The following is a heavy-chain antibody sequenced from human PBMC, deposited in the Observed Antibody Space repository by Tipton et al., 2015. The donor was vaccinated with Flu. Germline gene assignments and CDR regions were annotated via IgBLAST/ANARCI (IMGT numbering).Heavy chain of an antibody. CDR3: VRCKSGSYCHCFDY. D-gene: IGHD1-26*01. J-gene: IGHJ4*02. CDR1: GGSIRSDY. CDR2: IYSSGAT. Sequence: TLSLTCTVSGGSIRSDYWSWIRQSAGKGPEWIGRIYSSGATNYNPSLKSRVAMSVDMSQNQFSLNLSSVTAADTAVYYCVRCKSGSYCHCFDYWGQGTLVTVSS. V-gene: IGHV4-4*07.